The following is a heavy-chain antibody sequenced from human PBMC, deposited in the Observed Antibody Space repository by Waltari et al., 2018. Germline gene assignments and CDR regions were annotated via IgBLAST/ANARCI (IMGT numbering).Heavy chain of an antibody. CDR2: IYHNDNT. V-gene: IGHV4-38-2*01. CDR3: ARRATPHWGPFDY. D-gene: IGHD7-27*01. J-gene: IGHJ4*02. Sequence: QVQLQESGPGLVKSSETLSLTCAVSGYSISSGYYWGGIRQAPGKGLEWIGNIYHNDNTCDNPSLRGRVTMSVDASKNQFSLRLTSVNAADTAVYYCARRATPHWGPFDYWGQGTLVTVSS. CDR1: GYSISSGYY.